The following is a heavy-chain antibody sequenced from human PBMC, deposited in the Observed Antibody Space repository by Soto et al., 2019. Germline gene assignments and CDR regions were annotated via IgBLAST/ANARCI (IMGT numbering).Heavy chain of an antibody. CDR1: GFTVSSNY. Sequence: EVQLVESGGGLVQPGGSLRLSCAASGFTVSSNYMSWVRQAPGKGLEWVSVIYSGGSTYYADYVKGRFTISRHNSKNTLYLEMNSLRAEAADVYYSARGETTVNFDYWGQGTLVTVSS. V-gene: IGHV3-53*04. CDR3: ARGETTVNFDY. D-gene: IGHD4-17*01. J-gene: IGHJ4*02. CDR2: IYSGGST.